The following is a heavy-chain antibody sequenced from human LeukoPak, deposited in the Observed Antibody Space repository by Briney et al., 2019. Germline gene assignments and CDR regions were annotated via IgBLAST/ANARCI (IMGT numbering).Heavy chain of an antibody. Sequence: SGGSLRLSCAASGFTFSSYSMNWVRQAPGKGLEWVSSISSTSTYIYYADSVRGRFTISRDNAKNSLYLQMNSLRAEDTAVYYCACLVGATQDVWGKGTTVIVSS. V-gene: IGHV3-21*01. J-gene: IGHJ6*04. CDR1: GFTFSSYS. CDR3: ACLVGATQDV. D-gene: IGHD1-26*01. CDR2: ISSTSTYI.